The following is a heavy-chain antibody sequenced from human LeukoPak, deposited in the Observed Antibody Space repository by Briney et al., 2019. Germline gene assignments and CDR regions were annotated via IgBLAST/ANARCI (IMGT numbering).Heavy chain of an antibody. V-gene: IGHV4-34*01. CDR1: GGSFSGYY. J-gene: IGHJ4*02. Sequence: SETLSLTCGVYGGSFSGYYWGWVRQPPGKGLEWIGEINHSGVTNCNPSLKSRVTISVDTSKNHFSLNLNSVTAADTAVYYCARGAPSATTSCLVCLKDWGQGTQVTVSS. CDR2: INHSGVT. D-gene: IGHD2-2*01. CDR3: ARGAPSATTSCLVCLKD.